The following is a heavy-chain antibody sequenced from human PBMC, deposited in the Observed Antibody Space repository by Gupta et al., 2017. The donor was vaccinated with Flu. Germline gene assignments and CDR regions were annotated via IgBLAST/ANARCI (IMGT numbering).Heavy chain of an antibody. CDR1: GFTFSSYG. D-gene: IGHD3-22*01. CDR2: IWYDGSNK. V-gene: IGHV3-33*01. J-gene: IGHJ4*02. CDR3: ARARGSGYYYDY. Sequence: QVQLVESGGGVVQPGRSLRLSCAASGFTFSSYGMPWVRQAPGKGLEWVAVIWYDGSNKYYADSVKGRFTISRDNSKNTLYLQMNSLRAEDTAVYYCARARGSGYYYDYWGQGTLVTVSS.